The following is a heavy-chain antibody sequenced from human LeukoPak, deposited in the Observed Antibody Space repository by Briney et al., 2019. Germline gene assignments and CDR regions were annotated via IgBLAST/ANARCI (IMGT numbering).Heavy chain of an antibody. CDR3: ARAPPKYDILTGYSHYYYYMDV. V-gene: IGHV1-2*02. J-gene: IGHJ6*03. CDR1: GYTFTGYY. D-gene: IGHD3-9*01. Sequence: ASVKVSCKASGYTFTGYYMHWVRQAPGQGLEWMGWSNPNSGGTNYAQKFQGRVTMTRDTSISTAYMELSRLRSDGTAVYYCARAPPKYDILTGYSHYYYYMDVWGKGTTVTVSS. CDR2: SNPNSGGT.